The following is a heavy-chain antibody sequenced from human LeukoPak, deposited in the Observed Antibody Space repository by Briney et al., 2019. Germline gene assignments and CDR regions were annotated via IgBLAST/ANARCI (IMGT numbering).Heavy chain of an antibody. Sequence: ASVKVSCKASGYTFTSYDINWVRQATGQGLEWMGWMNPNSGNTGYAQKFQGRVTMTRNTSISTAYMELSSLRSEDTAVYYCARGHRGMVGYYYYYGMNVWGQGTTVTVSS. CDR2: MNPNSGNT. CDR1: GYTFTSYD. CDR3: ARGHRGMVGYYYYYGMNV. D-gene: IGHD3-10*01. J-gene: IGHJ6*02. V-gene: IGHV1-8*01.